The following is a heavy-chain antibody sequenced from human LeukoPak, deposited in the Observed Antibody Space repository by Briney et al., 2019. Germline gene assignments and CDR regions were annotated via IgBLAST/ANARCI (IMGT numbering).Heavy chain of an antibody. CDR1: GYRSANYW. CDR2: IYLGDSDT. Sequence: GESLQISCKYSGYRSANYWIAWVRQVPGKGLEWMGIIYLGDSDTTYSPSFQGQVTISADKSINTAYLQWSSLKASDTAMYYCARLGAVYGSGDCWGQGTLVTVSS. D-gene: IGHD3-10*01. V-gene: IGHV5-51*01. J-gene: IGHJ4*02. CDR3: ARLGAVYGSGDC.